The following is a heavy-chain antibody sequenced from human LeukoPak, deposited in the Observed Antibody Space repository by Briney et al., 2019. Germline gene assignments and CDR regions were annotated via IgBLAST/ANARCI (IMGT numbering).Heavy chain of an antibody. CDR2: ISSSSSYI. J-gene: IGHJ4*02. D-gene: IGHD3-10*01. V-gene: IGHV3-21*04. CDR3: AKECCGSGSYPFDY. Sequence: GGSLRLSCAASGFTFSSYSMNWVRQAPGKGLEWVSSISSSSSYIYYADSVKGRFTISRDNSRNTVYLQMNSLRAEDTALYYCAKECCGSGSYPFDYWGQGTLVTVPS. CDR1: GFTFSSYS.